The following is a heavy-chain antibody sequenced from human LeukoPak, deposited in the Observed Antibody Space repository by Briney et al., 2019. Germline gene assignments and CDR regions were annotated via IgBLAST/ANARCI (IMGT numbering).Heavy chain of an antibody. CDR3: AKASWVSSADAVL. J-gene: IGHJ4*02. D-gene: IGHD3-16*01. CDR1: GFIFSSYA. Sequence: GGSLTPSCAASGFIFSSYAMSWVREAPARGLEWVSSLRGNGDTFYADSVKGRFTLSRDESRNTVYLQLNNLRVEDTAVYYCAKASWVSSADAVLWGRGTVVTVSS. V-gene: IGHV3-23*01. CDR2: LRGNGDT.